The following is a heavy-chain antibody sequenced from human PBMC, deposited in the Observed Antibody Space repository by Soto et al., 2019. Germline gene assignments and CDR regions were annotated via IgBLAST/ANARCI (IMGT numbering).Heavy chain of an antibody. Sequence: GGSLRLSCAASGFTFSSYAMSWVRQAPGKGLEWVSSITGGGSTYYADSVKGRFTISRDNSKNTLYLQMNSLRAEDTAVYNCAKGGPAKGWFDPWGQLPLVTVS. CDR1: GFTFSSYA. D-gene: IGHD2-2*01. J-gene: IGHJ5*02. CDR3: AKGGPAKGWFDP. V-gene: IGHV3-23*01. CDR2: ITGGGST.